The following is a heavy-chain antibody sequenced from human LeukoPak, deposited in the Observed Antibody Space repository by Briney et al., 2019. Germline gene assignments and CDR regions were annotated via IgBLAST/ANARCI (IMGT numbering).Heavy chain of an antibody. CDR3: ARLEEGWQWLAFVFDY. D-gene: IGHD6-19*01. CDR2: IYPGDSDA. V-gene: IGHV5-51*01. CDR1: GYSFTSYW. J-gene: IGHJ4*02. Sequence: GESLKISCKGSGYSFTSYWIGWVRQMPGKGLEWMGIIYPGDSDARYSPSFQGQVTISADKSISTAYLQWSSLKASDTAMYYCARLEEGWQWLAFVFDYWGQGTLVTVSS.